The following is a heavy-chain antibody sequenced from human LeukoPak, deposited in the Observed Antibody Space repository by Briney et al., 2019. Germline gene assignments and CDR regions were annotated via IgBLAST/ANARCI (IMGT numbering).Heavy chain of an antibody. CDR3: AKDHGEYSSGWGIDY. V-gene: IGHV3-30*18. J-gene: IGHJ4*02. CDR2: ISYDGSNK. D-gene: IGHD6-19*01. CDR1: GFTFSSYG. Sequence: GRSLRLSCAASGFTFSSYGMHWVRQAPGKGLEWMAVISYDGSNKYYADSVKGRFTISRDNSKNTLYLQMNSLRAEDTAVYYCAKDHGEYSSGWGIDYWGQGTLVTVSS.